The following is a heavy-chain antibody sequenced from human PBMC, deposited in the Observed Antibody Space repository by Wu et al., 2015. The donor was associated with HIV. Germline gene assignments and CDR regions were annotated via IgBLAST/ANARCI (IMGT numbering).Heavy chain of an antibody. V-gene: IGHV1-18*01. D-gene: IGHD2-2*01. Sequence: QVQLVQSASEVKKPGASVKVSCKASGYTFTSFGISWVRQAPGQGLEWMGWISAYNGHTNYAQKVQGRVTMTTDTSTSTAYMALRSLRSDDTAVYYCAREADIVVVPAARPLDYWGQGTLVTVSS. CDR3: AREADIVVVPAARPLDY. CDR2: ISAYNGHT. J-gene: IGHJ4*02. CDR1: GYTFTSFG.